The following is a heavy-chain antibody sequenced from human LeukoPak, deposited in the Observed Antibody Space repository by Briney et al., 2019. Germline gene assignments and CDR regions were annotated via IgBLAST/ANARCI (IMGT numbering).Heavy chain of an antibody. D-gene: IGHD1-26*01. CDR3: ARDSSGYSGYDYYYMDV. J-gene: IGHJ6*03. Sequence: SETLSLTCTVSGGSISSYYWSWIRQPPGKRLEWIGYIYYSGSTNYNPSLKSRVTISVDTSKNQFSLKLSSVTAADTAVYYCARDSSGYSGYDYYYMDVWGKGTTVTISS. V-gene: IGHV4-59*01. CDR2: IYYSGST. CDR1: GGSISSYY.